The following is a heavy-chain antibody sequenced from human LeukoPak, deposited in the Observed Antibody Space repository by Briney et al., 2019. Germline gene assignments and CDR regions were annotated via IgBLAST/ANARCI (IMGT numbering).Heavy chain of an antibody. Sequence: PGGSLRLSCAASGFTFSSYSMNWVRQAPGKGLEWVSSISSSSSYIYYADSVKGRFSISRDNSKNMLYLQMNSLRAEDTALYYCAKRLAVTSTDWFDPWGQGTLVTVSS. CDR1: GFTFSSYS. CDR2: ISSSSSYI. CDR3: AKRLAVTSTDWFDP. J-gene: IGHJ5*02. D-gene: IGHD2/OR15-2a*01. V-gene: IGHV3-21*04.